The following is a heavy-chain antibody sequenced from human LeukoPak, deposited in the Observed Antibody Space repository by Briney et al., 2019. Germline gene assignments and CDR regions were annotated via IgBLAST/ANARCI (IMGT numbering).Heavy chain of an antibody. Sequence: ASVRVSCKASGYTFTSYAITWVRQAPGQGLERMGWINAHNGNTNYAQRLQGRVTLTTDTSTSTAYMELRSLRFDDTAIYYCARSPRLQTRWDSFDPWGQRTLVTVSS. J-gene: IGHJ5*02. CDR1: GYTFTSYA. D-gene: IGHD4-11*01. CDR2: INAHNGNT. V-gene: IGHV1-18*01. CDR3: ARSPRLQTRWDSFDP.